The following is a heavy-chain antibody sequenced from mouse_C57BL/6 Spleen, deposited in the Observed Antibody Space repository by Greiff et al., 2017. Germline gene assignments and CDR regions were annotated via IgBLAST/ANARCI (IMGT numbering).Heavy chain of an antibody. CDR2: INYDGSST. CDR1: GFTFSDYY. CDR3: AREAYGGYFDY. V-gene: IGHV5-16*01. Sequence: EVKLMESEGGLVQPGSSMKLSCTASGFTFSDYYMAWVRQVPEQGLEWVANINYDGSSTYYLDSLKSRFIISRDNANNILYLQMSSLKSEDTATYYCAREAYGGYFDYWGQGTTLTVSS. D-gene: IGHD1-1*01. J-gene: IGHJ2*01.